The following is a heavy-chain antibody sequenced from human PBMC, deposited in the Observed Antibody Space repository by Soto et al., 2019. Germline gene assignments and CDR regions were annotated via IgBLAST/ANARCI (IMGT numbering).Heavy chain of an antibody. CDR2: ISAYNGNT. D-gene: IGHD3-16*02. CDR1: GYTFTSYG. Sequence: GASVKVSCKASGYTFTSYGISWVRQAPGQGLEWMGWISAYNGNTNYAQKLQGRVTMTTDTSTSTAYMELRSLRSDDTAVYYCARDNLYDYIWGSYRPIDYWGQGTLVTVSS. J-gene: IGHJ4*02. V-gene: IGHV1-18*01. CDR3: ARDNLYDYIWGSYRPIDY.